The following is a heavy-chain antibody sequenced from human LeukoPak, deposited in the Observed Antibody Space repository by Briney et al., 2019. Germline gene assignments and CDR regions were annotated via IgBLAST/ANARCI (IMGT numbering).Heavy chain of an antibody. CDR1: GYTFTSYG. V-gene: IGHV1-18*01. D-gene: IGHD3-10*01. CDR3: ARERSGLLWFGTENNRLYGMDV. CDR2: ISAYNGNT. J-gene: IGHJ6*02. Sequence: ASVKVSCKASGYTFTSYGISWVRQAPGQGLEWMGWISAYNGNTNYAQKLQGRVTMTTDTPTTTAYMELRSLRSDDTAVYYCARERSGLLWFGTENNRLYGMDVWGQGTTVTVSS.